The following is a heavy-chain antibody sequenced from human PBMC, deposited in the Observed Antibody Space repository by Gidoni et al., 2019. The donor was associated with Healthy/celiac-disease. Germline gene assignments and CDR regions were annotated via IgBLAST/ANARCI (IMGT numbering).Heavy chain of an antibody. J-gene: IGHJ4*02. Sequence: QVPLVQSGAEVKKPGASVKVSCKASGYTFTSYDINWVRQATGQGLEWMGWMNPNSGNTGDAQKYQGRVTMTRNNSISTAYMELSSLRSENTAVYYCATRPHCSSTSCPFDYWGQGTLVTVSS. D-gene: IGHD2-2*01. CDR3: ATRPHCSSTSCPFDY. CDR1: GYTFTSYD. V-gene: IGHV1-8*01. CDR2: MNPNSGNT.